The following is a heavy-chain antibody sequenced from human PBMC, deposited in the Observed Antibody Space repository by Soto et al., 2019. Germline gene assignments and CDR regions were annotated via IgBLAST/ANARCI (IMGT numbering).Heavy chain of an antibody. CDR3: ARDYVVVVVAATRPAGYYYGMDV. D-gene: IGHD2-15*01. CDR2: ISAYNGNT. CDR1: GYTFTSYG. J-gene: IGHJ6*02. Sequence: GASVKVSCKASGYTFTSYGISWVRQAPGQGLEWMGWISAYNGNTNYAQKLQGRVTMTTDTSTSTAYMELRSLRSDDTAVYCCARDYVVVVVAATRPAGYYYGMDVWGQGTTVTVSS. V-gene: IGHV1-18*04.